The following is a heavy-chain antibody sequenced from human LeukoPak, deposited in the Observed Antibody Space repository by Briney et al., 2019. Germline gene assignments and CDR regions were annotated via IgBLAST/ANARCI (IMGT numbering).Heavy chain of an antibody. J-gene: IGHJ3*02. D-gene: IGHD6-13*01. Sequence: SGTLSLTCAVSGGSISSSNWWSWVRQPPGKGLEWIGEIYHSGSTNYNPSLKSPVPLSVNKSKDPFSLKLSSLTPADPAVFYCARDQSSRSWYRLDSFYIWGQGTMVTVSS. CDR3: ARDQSSRSWYRLDSFYI. V-gene: IGHV4-4*02. CDR1: GGSISSSNW. CDR2: IYHSGST.